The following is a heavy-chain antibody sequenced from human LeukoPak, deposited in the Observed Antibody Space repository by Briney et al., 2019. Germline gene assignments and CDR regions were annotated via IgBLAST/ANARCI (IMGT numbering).Heavy chain of an antibody. V-gene: IGHV1-2*02. D-gene: IGHD5-12*01. CDR1: GYTFVGYY. CDR3: AREYSASEH. J-gene: IGHJ4*02. CDR2: IDPYTGNT. Sequence: GASVKVSCKASGYTFVGYYLHWVRQAPGQGLEWMASIDPYTGNTHYAQKFQGRITVTRDTSVSTTYMELSWLTSDDTARYYCAREYSASEHWGQGTLVTVSS.